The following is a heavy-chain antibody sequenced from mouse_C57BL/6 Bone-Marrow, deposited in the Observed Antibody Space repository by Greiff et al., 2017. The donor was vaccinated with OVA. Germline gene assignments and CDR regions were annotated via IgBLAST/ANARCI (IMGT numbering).Heavy chain of an antibody. Sequence: QVQLQQSDAELVKPGASVKISCKVSGYTFTDHTIHWMKQRPEQGLEWIGYIYPRDGSTKYNEKFKGKATLTADTSSNTAYLQLSSLTSEDTAVYYCTRSRQGWFAYWGQGTLVTVSA. D-gene: IGHD2-12*01. J-gene: IGHJ3*01. CDR3: TRSRQGWFAY. CDR2: IYPRDGST. V-gene: IGHV1-78*01. CDR1: GYTFTDHT.